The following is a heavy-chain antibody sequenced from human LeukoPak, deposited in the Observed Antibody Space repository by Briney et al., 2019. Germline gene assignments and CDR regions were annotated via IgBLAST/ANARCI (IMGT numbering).Heavy chain of an antibody. CDR2: IWYDGSNK. D-gene: IGHD3-10*01. Sequence: GGSLRLSCAASGFTFSSYGMPWVRQAPGKGLEWVAVIWYDGSNKYYADSVKGRFTISRDNSKNTLYLQMNSLRAEDTAVYYCAKEGDGSGEAPYWGQGTLVTVSS. J-gene: IGHJ4*02. V-gene: IGHV3-33*06. CDR3: AKEGDGSGEAPY. CDR1: GFTFSSYG.